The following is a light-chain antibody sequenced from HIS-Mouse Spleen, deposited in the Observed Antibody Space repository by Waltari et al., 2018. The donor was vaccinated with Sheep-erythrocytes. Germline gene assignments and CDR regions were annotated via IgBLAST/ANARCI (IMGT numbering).Light chain of an antibody. J-gene: IGLJ2*01. CDR2: QDS. CDR3: QAWDSSTAV. CDR1: QLGDKY. V-gene: IGLV3-1*01. Sequence: SYELTQPPSVSVSPGQTASITCSGDQLGDKYACWYQQKPGQSTVLVIYQDSKRPSGIPERFSGSNSGNTATLTFSGTQAMDEADYYCQAWDSSTAVFGGGTKLTVL.